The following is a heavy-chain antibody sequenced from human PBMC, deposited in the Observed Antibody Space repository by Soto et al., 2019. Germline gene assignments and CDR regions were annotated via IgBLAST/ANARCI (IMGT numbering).Heavy chain of an antibody. D-gene: IGHD4-4*01. V-gene: IGHV3-33*06. CDR1: GFTFSNYG. CDR2: IWNDGSNE. Sequence: QVQLVESGGGVVQPGRSLRLSCVASGFTFSNYGMHWVRQAPGEGLEWVGLIWNDGSNEYYADSVKGRFTISRGGSKNTLYLGVNSPRAEDTAVYFWAKVQARVETPTVWRYYFDSWGQGTLVTVSS. J-gene: IGHJ4*02. CDR3: AKVQARVETPTVWRYYFDS.